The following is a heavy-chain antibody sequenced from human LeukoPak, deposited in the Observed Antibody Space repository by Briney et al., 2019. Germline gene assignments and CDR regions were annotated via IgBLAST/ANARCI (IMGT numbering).Heavy chain of an antibody. CDR3: AREGPTLLWFGETGDS. CDR2: ISSSSSTI. V-gene: IGHV3-48*02. D-gene: IGHD3-10*01. CDR1: GFTFSSYA. Sequence: GGSLRLSCAASGFTFSSYAMHWVRQAPGKGLEWVSYISSSSSTIYYADSVKGRFTISRDNAKNSLYLQMNSLRDEDTAVYYCAREGPTLLWFGETGDSWGQGTLVTVSS. J-gene: IGHJ5*02.